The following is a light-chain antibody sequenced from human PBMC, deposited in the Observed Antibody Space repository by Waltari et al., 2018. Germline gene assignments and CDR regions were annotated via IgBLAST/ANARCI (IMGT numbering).Light chain of an antibody. V-gene: IGLV3-21*04. J-gene: IGLJ1*01. CDR2: YNS. CDR3: QVCDSSGDHYV. Sequence: SYVLTQPPPVSVAPGKTASPPWGGNYIGTKSGHWVKQKPGQPPVLVINYNSDRPSGIPERFSGSNSGNTATLTISRVEAGDEADYYCQVCDSSGDHYVFGPGTKVTVL. CDR1: YIGTKS.